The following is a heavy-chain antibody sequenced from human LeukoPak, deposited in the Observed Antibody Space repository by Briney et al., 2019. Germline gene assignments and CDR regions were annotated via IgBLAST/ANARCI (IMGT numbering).Heavy chain of an antibody. CDR3: AELGITMIGGV. V-gene: IGHV3-48*03. J-gene: IGHJ6*04. D-gene: IGHD3-10*02. Sequence: PGGSLRLSCAASGFTFSSYEVIWVRQAPGKGLEWISFIDSSGSTTHYADSVKGRFTISRDNAKNSLYLQRNSLRAEDTAVYYCAELGITMIGGVWGKGTTVTISS. CDR1: GFTFSSYE. CDR2: IDSSGSTT.